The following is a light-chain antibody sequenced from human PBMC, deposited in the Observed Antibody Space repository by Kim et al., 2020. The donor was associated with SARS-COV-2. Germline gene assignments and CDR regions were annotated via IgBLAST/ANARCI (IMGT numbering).Light chain of an antibody. CDR2: EVS. J-gene: IGLJ1*01. V-gene: IGLV2-8*01. Sequence: GQSVTSTCTGASIDSGGYNYVSRYQQHPCKAPKHLIYEVSRRPSGGRDRFSGSKSGNATSLTVSGLQAEDEDDYYCSSYAGSNIYVFGTGTKVTVL. CDR1: SIDSGGYNY. CDR3: SSYAGSNIYV.